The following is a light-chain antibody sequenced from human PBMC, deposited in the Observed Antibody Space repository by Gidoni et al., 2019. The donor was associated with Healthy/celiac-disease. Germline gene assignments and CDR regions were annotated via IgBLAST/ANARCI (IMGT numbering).Light chain of an antibody. J-gene: IGLJ2*01. V-gene: IGLV3-25*03. CDR2: KDS. CDR3: QSADSSGTSYVV. Sequence: SYELTQPPSVSVSQGQTARIPCSGDALPKQYAYWYQQKPGQAPVLVIYKDSERPSGIPERFSGSSSGTTVTLTISGVQAEDEADYYCQSADSSGTSYVVFGGGTKLTVL. CDR1: ALPKQY.